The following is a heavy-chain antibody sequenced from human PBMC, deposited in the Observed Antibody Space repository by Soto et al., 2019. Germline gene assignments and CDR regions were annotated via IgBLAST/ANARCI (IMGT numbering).Heavy chain of an antibody. J-gene: IGHJ4*02. D-gene: IGHD4-17*01. CDR3: ASGLVTTLHY. CDR1: GGSISSGGYS. V-gene: IGHV4-30-2*01. CDR2: IYHSGST. Sequence: QLQLQESGSGLVKPSQTLSLTCAVSGGSISSGGYSWSWIRQPPGKGLEWIGYIYHSGSTYYNPSLKRRVALSGDRSKSQFSLKLSSVTAADTAVYYCASGLVTTLHYWGQGTLVTVSS.